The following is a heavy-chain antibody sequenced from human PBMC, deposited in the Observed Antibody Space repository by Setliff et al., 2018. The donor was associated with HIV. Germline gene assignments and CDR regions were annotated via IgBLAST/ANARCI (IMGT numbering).Heavy chain of an antibody. CDR3: AISIVGVTSEMY. V-gene: IGHV4-59*11. D-gene: IGHD2-21*02. CDR2: IYYSDSI. Sequence: SETLSLTCTVSGGSISSHYWSWIRQPPGKGLEWIGSIYYSDSINYNPSLKSRVTISLDTSRNQFSLKLTSVTAADTAIYYCAISIVGVTSEMYWAQGTLVTVSS. J-gene: IGHJ4*02. CDR1: GGSISSHY.